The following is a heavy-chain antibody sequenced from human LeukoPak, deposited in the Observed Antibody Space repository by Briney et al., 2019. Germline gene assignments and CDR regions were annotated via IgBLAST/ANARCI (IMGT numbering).Heavy chain of an antibody. CDR2: IRSKTYGGTP. Sequence: KPGRSLRLSCTASGFTFGDYALSWFRQAPGKGLEFVGFIRSKTYGGTPEYPASVKGRFTISRDDSKSIAYLQMNSLKTEDTAVYYCARFGSYGNYFDYWGQGTLVTVSS. D-gene: IGHD3-10*01. CDR1: GFTFGDYA. J-gene: IGHJ4*02. V-gene: IGHV3-49*05. CDR3: ARFGSYGNYFDY.